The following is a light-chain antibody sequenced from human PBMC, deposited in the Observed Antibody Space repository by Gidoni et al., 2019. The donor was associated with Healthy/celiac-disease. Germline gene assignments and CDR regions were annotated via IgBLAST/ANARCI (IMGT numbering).Light chain of an antibody. J-gene: IGKJ2*01. Sequence: DIQMTQSQSSLSASVGDRVTITCRASQGISNSVAWYQQKPGKAPKLLLYAASRLEGGVPSRCSGSGAGTDYTLTISSLQPEDFATYYCQQYYSTPTFGQGTKLEIK. CDR1: QGISNS. V-gene: IGKV1-NL1*01. CDR2: AAS. CDR3: QQYYSTPT.